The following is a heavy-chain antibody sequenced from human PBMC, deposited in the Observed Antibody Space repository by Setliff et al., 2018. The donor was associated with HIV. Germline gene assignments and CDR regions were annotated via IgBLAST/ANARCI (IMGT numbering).Heavy chain of an antibody. CDR1: GDSISSGSVY. Sequence: SETLSLTCSVSGDSISSGSVYWNWIRQPAGKGLEWIGRVHQRRTTNYTPSLESRLTISVDTSKNQVSLRLSSLTAADTAVYFCARVVSRREDRGTWMKLWLAPYYMDVWGKGTTVTVS. J-gene: IGHJ6*03. D-gene: IGHD3-10*01. CDR2: VHQRRTT. CDR3: ARVVSRREDRGTWMKLWLAPYYMDV. V-gene: IGHV4-61*10.